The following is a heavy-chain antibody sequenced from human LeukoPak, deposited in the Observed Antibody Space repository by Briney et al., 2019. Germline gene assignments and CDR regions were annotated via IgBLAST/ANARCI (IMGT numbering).Heavy chain of an antibody. CDR1: GGSISSSSYY. CDR2: IYYSGST. D-gene: IGHD3-3*01. Sequence: NPSETLSLTCTVSGGSISSSSYYWGWIRQPPGKGLEWIGSIYYSGSTYYNPSLKSRVTISVDTSKNQFSLKLSSVTAADTAVYYCARTVRSGYYSYYYYGMDVWGQGTTVTVSS. CDR3: ARTVRSGYYSYYYYGMDV. J-gene: IGHJ6*02. V-gene: IGHV4-39*07.